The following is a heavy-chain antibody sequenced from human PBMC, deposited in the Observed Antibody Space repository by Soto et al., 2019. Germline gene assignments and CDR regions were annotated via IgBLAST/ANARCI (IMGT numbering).Heavy chain of an antibody. CDR3: ARSRPNYYGSGSSVYGMDV. Sequence: QVQLVQSGAEVKKPGSSVKVSCKASGGTFSSYAISWVRQAPGQGLEWMGGIIPIFGTANYAQKFQGRVTITEDESTSTAYMELSSLRSEDTAVYYCARSRPNYYGSGSSVYGMDVWGQGTTVTVSS. D-gene: IGHD3-10*01. J-gene: IGHJ6*02. CDR2: IIPIFGTA. V-gene: IGHV1-69*01. CDR1: GGTFSSYA.